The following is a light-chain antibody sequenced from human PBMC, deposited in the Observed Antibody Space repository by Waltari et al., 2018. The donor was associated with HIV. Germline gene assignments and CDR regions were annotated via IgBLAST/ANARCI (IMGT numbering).Light chain of an antibody. CDR2: WAS. CDR1: HSILYNSNNNSY. CDR3: QQYFSTPPT. V-gene: IGKV4-1*01. Sequence: DIVLTQSPDSLAVSLGERATVHCRSTHSILYNSNNNSYLGWYQQKPVQPPKLLIYWASTRTSGTPDRFTGSGSGTYFALTISSLQAEDAAVYYCQQYFSTPPTFGQGTKVEIK. J-gene: IGKJ1*01.